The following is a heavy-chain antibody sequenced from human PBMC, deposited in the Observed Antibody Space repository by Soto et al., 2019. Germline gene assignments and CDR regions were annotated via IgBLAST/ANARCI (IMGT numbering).Heavy chain of an antibody. Sequence: GESLKISCKGSGYSFTSYWIGWVRQMPGKGLEWMGIIYPGGSDTRYSPSFQGQVTISADKSITTVFLQWSSLRASDTAMYYCARQIYDSDSGPNFQYYFDSWGQGTLVTVSS. CDR2: IYPGGSDT. CDR1: GYSFTSYW. J-gene: IGHJ4*02. CDR3: ARQIYDSDSGPNFQYYFDS. D-gene: IGHD3-22*01. V-gene: IGHV5-51*01.